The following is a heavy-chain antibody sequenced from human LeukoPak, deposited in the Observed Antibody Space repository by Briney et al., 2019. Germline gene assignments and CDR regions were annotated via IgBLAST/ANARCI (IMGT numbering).Heavy chain of an antibody. Sequence: MASETLSLTCTVSDYSISDGYYWGWIRQPLGKGLEWIASIYHTGSGEYNPSLRSRITFSVDTSKNQFTLKLTSVTTADTAVYFCARDRGMDDFDSSVGWFDSWGQGTLVTVSS. CDR3: ARDRGMDDFDSSVGWFDS. J-gene: IGHJ5*01. D-gene: IGHD3-22*01. CDR1: DYSISDGYY. V-gene: IGHV4-38-2*02. CDR2: IYHTGSG.